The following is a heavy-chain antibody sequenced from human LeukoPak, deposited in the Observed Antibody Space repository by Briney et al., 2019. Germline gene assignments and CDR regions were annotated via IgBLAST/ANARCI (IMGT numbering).Heavy chain of an antibody. J-gene: IGHJ6*04. V-gene: IGHV1-69*13. Sequence: SVKVSRKASADTLSSYAISWVRHPPGQGLEWVGGIIPIFDTTNHAQKLRGRVAITAEESTSTAYMEQSSQICEDAAVYYCARDGKVMAAAGTLKYYYRVMGAGGKGTTVTVSS. D-gene: IGHD6-13*01. CDR2: IIPIFDTT. CDR3: ARDGKVMAAAGTLKYYYRVMGA. CDR1: ADTLSSYA.